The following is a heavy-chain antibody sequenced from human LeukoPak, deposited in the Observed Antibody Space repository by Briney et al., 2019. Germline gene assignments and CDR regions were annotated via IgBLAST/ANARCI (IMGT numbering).Heavy chain of an antibody. Sequence: GESLKISFKGSGYSFTSYWIGWVRQMPGKGLEWVGIIYPGDSDTRYSPSFQGQVTISADKSISTAYLQWSSLKASDTAMYYCASPRWLQFHAFDIWGQGTMVTVSS. CDR3: ASPRWLQFHAFDI. V-gene: IGHV5-51*01. CDR2: IYPGDSDT. J-gene: IGHJ3*02. CDR1: GYSFTSYW. D-gene: IGHD5-24*01.